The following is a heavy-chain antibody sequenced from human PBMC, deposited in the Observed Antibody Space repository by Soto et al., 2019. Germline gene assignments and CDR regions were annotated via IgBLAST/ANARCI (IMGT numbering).Heavy chain of an antibody. CDR2: ISAYNGNT. CDR1: GYRFTSSG. V-gene: IGHV1-18*04. D-gene: IGHD2-21*01. CDR3: ATDPYCGSAPGCSALDA. J-gene: IGHJ6*02. Sequence: QVHLVQSGGEVKKPGASVKVSCKASGYRFTSSGFSWVRQAPRQGLEWMGWISAYNGNTLYAQKFKGRVTMTTDTSTSTAYMELGSLRSDDTAVYYCATDPYCGSAPGCSALDAWGQGTTVTVSS.